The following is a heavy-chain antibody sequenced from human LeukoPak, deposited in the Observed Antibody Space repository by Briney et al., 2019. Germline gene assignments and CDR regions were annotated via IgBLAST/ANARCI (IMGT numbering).Heavy chain of an antibody. J-gene: IGHJ4*02. CDR3: AKDGLIAARPYYFDY. CDR1: GFTFSSYA. D-gene: IGHD6-6*01. Sequence: PGGALRLSCAASGFTFSSYAMSWVRQAPGEGLEWVSAISGSGSSTYYADSVKGRFTISRDNSKNTLYLQMNSLRAEDADVYYCAKDGLIAARPYYFDYWGQGTLVTVSS. CDR2: ISGSGSST. V-gene: IGHV3-23*01.